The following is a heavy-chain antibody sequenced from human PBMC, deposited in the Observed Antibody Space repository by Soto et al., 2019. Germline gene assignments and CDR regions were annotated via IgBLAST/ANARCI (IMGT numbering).Heavy chain of an antibody. CDR2: AHHSGRT. Sequence: SETLSLTCTVSVDSISSSNWWNWVRQPPGKGLEWIGEAHHSGRTNYNPSLKSRVTISVDRSQNHFSLQLTSVTAADTAVYYCARSEATALDYWGQGTLVTVSS. CDR3: ARSEATALDY. V-gene: IGHV4-4*02. J-gene: IGHJ4*02. CDR1: VDSISSSNW.